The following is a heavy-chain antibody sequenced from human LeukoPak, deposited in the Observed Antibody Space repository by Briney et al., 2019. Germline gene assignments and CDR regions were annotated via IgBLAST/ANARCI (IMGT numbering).Heavy chain of an antibody. CDR3: ARGGIVGSRTNWFDP. V-gene: IGHV4-61*01. CDR2: ISYSGNT. Sequence: SETLSLTCTVSGGSISSSSYYWSWVRQPPGKGLEWIGYISYSGNTNSNPSLKSRLTISVDTSKNQFSLKLNSVTPADTAVYFCARGGIVGSRTNWFDPWGQGTLVTVSS. CDR1: GGSISSSSYY. D-gene: IGHD1-26*01. J-gene: IGHJ5*02.